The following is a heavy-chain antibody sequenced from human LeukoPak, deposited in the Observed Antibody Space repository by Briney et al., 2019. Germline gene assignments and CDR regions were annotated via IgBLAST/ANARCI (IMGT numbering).Heavy chain of an antibody. D-gene: IGHD5-24*01. V-gene: IGHV5-51*01. CDR2: IYPGDSDT. CDR3: ARTGRDGYEFDY. CDR1: GYSFTSYW. Sequence: GESLKITCKGSGYSFTSYWIGWVRQMPGKGLEGMGSIYPGDSDTRYSPSLQGQVTISADKSISTAYLQWSSLKASDTATYYCARTGRDGYEFDYWGQGTLVTVSS. J-gene: IGHJ4*02.